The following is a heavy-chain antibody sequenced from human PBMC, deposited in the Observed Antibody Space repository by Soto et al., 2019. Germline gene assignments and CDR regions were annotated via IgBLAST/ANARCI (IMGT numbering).Heavy chain of an antibody. CDR3: ARDMDTYGYGLFNY. D-gene: IGHD5-18*01. CDR2: IKEDGSEK. CDR1: GFTFSNFW. J-gene: IGHJ4*02. Sequence: GGLLRLSCAAAGFTFSNFWRSWVRQAPGKGLEWVANIKEDGSEKHSVDSVKGRFTISRDNSKNSLYLQMNSLRPEDTAVYYCARDMDTYGYGLFNYWGQVTLVTVSS. V-gene: IGHV3-7*04.